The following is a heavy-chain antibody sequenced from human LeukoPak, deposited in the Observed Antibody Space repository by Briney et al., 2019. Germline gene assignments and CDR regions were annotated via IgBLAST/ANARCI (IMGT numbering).Heavy chain of an antibody. J-gene: IGHJ6*04. V-gene: IGHV3-48*03. CDR3: ARSSFSNGMDV. Sequence: GGSLRLSCAASGFTFSSYDMNWVRQAPGKGLEWVSYIGGSRSGIYYADPVKGQFTISRDNARNSLYLQMNSLRAEDTAVYYCARSSFSNGMDVWGRGTTVTVSS. CDR1: GFTFSSYD. D-gene: IGHD3-10*01. CDR2: IGGSRSGI.